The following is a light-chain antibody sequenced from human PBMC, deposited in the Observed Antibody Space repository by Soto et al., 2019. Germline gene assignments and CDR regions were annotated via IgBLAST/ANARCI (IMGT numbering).Light chain of an antibody. V-gene: IGKV3-20*01. CDR1: QRVYSN. Sequence: EILMSQSPYTLSVSTGESATLSCRASQRVYSNLAWYQQRPGQAPRLLIYGASNRTTGIPERFSGSGSGTDFTLTISRLEPQDSAMYYCQQYVISVTFGQGTRLEIK. J-gene: IGKJ5*01. CDR2: GAS. CDR3: QQYVISVT.